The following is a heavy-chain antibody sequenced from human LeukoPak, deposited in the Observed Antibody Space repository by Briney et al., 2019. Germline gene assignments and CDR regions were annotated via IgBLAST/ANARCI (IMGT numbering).Heavy chain of an antibody. CDR3: ARVSSSGVYFFDY. J-gene: IGHJ4*02. CDR2: ISTTSYI. CDR1: GFTFSRSS. V-gene: IGHV3-21*01. Sequence: GGSLRLSCAAPGFTFSRSSMSWVRQAPGKGLEWVSSISTTSYIHYADSVKGRFTISRDNTKNSLYLQMNSLRAEDTAVYYCARVSSSGVYFFDYWGQGALITVSS. D-gene: IGHD6-6*01.